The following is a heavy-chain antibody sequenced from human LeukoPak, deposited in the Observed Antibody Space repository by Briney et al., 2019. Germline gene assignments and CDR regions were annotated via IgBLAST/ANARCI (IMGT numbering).Heavy chain of an antibody. D-gene: IGHD5-24*01. Sequence: SETLSLTCTVSGVSITSHHFSWIRQPPGKGLEYLGYIYYSGSTNYNPFLKSRVTISLDTSKSQFSLELRSVTAADTAVYFCARTRVSGDGMGWFDSWGQGTRVTVSS. CDR2: IYYSGST. V-gene: IGHV4-59*11. J-gene: IGHJ5*01. CDR1: GVSITSHH. CDR3: ARTRVSGDGMGWFDS.